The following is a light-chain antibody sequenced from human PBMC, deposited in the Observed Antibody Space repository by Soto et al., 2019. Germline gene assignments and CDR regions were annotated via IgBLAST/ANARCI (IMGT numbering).Light chain of an antibody. CDR1: QSVSSN. Sequence: EIVMTQSPATLSVSPGERTTLACRASQSVSSNLAWYQQKPGQAPRLLIYAASTRATGIPARFSGSESGTEFTLTIRSLQSEDFAVYYCQQYNNWPVFGQGTKVEIK. J-gene: IGKJ1*01. CDR2: AAS. CDR3: QQYNNWPV. V-gene: IGKV3-15*01.